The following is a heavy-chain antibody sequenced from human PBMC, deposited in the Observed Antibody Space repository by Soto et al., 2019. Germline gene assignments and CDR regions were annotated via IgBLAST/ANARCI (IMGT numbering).Heavy chain of an antibody. CDR1: GFTFSLYS. Sequence: EVQLVESGGVLVQPGGSLRLSCAASGFTFSLYSMSWVRKAPGKGLEWVSYISRSSTGIHYADSVKGRFTISRDDATNSMHLQMNSLRDGYTDVYYCARAVTWGLDVWGQGKTVSISS. CDR2: ISRSSTGI. V-gene: IGHV3-48*02. CDR3: ARAVTWGLDV. D-gene: IGHD3-10*01. J-gene: IGHJ6*02.